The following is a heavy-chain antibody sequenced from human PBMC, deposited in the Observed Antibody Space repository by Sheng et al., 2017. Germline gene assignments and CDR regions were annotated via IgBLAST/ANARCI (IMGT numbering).Heavy chain of an antibody. CDR1: GFTFSSYW. D-gene: IGHD6-13*01. J-gene: IGHJ6*03. V-gene: IGHV3-7*01. CDR3: ARDEKGVAAAPYYYYYYYMDV. CDR2: IKQDGSEK. Sequence: EVQLVESGGGLVQPGGSLRLSCAASGFTFSSYWMSWVRQAPGKGLEWVANIKQDGSEKYYVDSVKGRFTISRDNAKNSLYLQMNSLRAEDTAVYYCARDEKGVAAAPYYYYYYYMDVWGKGTTVTVS.